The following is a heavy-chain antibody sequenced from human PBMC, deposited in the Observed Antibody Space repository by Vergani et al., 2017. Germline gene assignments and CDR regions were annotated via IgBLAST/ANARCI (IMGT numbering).Heavy chain of an antibody. J-gene: IGHJ4*02. CDR1: GGSISSGDYY. D-gene: IGHD3-16*02. CDR3: ARKRREWGSYLSYFDY. V-gene: IGHV4-30-4*08. CDR2: IYYSGST. Sequence: QVQLQESGPGLVKPSHTLSLTCTVSGGSISSGDYYWSWIRQPPGKGLEWIGYIYYSGSTYYNPSLKSRVTMSVDTSKNQFSMKLSPVTAADTAVYYCARKRREWGSYLSYFDYWGQGTLVTVSS.